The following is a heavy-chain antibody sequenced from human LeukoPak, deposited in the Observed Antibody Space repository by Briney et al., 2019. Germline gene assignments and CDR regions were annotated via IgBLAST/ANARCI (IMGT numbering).Heavy chain of an antibody. V-gene: IGHV1-69*10. CDR3: ASWGDGYCSSTSCYTLDY. J-gene: IGHJ4*02. CDR2: IIPILGIA. Sequence: GASVKVSCKASGGTFSSYTISWVRQAPGQGLEWRGGIIPILGIANYAQKFQRRVTITADKSTSTAYMELSSLRSEDTAVYYCASWGDGYCSSTSCYTLDYWGQGTLVTVSS. D-gene: IGHD2-2*02. CDR1: GGTFSSYT.